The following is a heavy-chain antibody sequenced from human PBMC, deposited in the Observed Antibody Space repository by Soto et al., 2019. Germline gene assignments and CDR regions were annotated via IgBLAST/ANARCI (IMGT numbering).Heavy chain of an antibody. Sequence: EVQLLESGGGLVQPGGSLRLSCAASGFTFSNYAISWVRQAPGKGLEWVSIISGSGGSTYYADSVKGRSIISRDNSKNTLYLQMNGLRAEATAVYYCASRSSGWYFDYWGQGTLVTVSS. CDR3: ASRSSGWYFDY. D-gene: IGHD6-19*01. V-gene: IGHV3-23*01. CDR2: ISGSGGST. J-gene: IGHJ4*02. CDR1: GFTFSNYA.